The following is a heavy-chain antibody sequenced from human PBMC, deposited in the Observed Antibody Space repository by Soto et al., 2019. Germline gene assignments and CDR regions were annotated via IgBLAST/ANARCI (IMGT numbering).Heavy chain of an antibody. D-gene: IGHD2-8*01. J-gene: IGHJ3*02. CDR1: GGSISSSSNY. CDR2: IYYSGST. CDR3: ARVTVYGGGAFDI. Sequence: QLQLQESGPGLVKPSETLSLTCTVSGGSISSSSNYWGWIRQPPGKGLEWIGSIYYSGSTYYSPSLKSPVTIFVDRSKNQLSLKLSSVTAADTAVYYCARVTVYGGGAFDIWGQGTMITVSS. V-gene: IGHV4-39*01.